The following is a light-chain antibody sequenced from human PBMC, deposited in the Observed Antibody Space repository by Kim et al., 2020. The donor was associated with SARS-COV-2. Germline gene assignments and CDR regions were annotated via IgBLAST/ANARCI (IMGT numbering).Light chain of an antibody. Sequence: QSALTQPPSASGSPGQSVTISCTGTSSDVGGYNYVSWYQQHPGKAPKLMIFEVSQRPSGVPDRFSGSKSGNTASLTVSGLQADDEADYYCSSYAGSNNLVFGGGTQLTVL. CDR1: SSDVGGYNY. CDR2: EVS. J-gene: IGLJ3*02. CDR3: SSYAGSNNLV. V-gene: IGLV2-8*01.